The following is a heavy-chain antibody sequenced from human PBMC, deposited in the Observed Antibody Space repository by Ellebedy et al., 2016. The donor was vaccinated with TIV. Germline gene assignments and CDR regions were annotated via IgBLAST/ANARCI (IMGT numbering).Heavy chain of an antibody. V-gene: IGHV1-46*01. CDR3: AREARGTGGFDP. Sequence: AASVQVSCKASGYTFTNYYIHWVGQPPGQGRAGMGIIDPSDGVTNYPQKFQGRVTMTRDTSTITLYMQLNSLGYEDKAVYYCAREARGTGGFDPWGQGTLVTVSS. CDR1: GYTFTNYY. CDR2: IDPSDGVT. D-gene: IGHD2-8*02. J-gene: IGHJ5*02.